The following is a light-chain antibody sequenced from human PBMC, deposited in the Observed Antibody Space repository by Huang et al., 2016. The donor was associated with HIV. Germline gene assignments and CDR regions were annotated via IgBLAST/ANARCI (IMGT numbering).Light chain of an antibody. V-gene: IGKV3-11*01. CDR1: QSVANY. CDR2: DAS. CDR3: QQRSNWIT. Sequence: DIVLTQSPATLSLSPGDRATLSCRASQSVANYLAWYQQKPGQAPRLLIYDASNRAAGAPGRCGGSGSATDFTLTSSSLEPDDFAIYYCQQRSNWITFGQGTRLEIK. J-gene: IGKJ5*01.